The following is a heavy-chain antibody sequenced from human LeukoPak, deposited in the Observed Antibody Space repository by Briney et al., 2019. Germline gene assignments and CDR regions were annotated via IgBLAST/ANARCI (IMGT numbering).Heavy chain of an antibody. D-gene: IGHD2/OR15-2a*01. CDR2: IRYNGVIK. CDR1: GFTFSSFG. CDR3: AQGPPYYHNSTLIS. V-gene: IGHV3-30*02. Sequence: HPGGSLRLSCAASGFTFSSFGMHWVRQAPGKGLEWVAFIRYNGVIKLYSDSVKGRFTISRDNSKNTLSLQMNGLRTEDTAVYFCAQGPPYYHNSTLISWGQGTLVTVSS. J-gene: IGHJ4*02.